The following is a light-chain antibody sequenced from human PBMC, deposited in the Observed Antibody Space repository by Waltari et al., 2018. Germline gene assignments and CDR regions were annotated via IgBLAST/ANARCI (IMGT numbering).Light chain of an antibody. J-gene: IGKJ1*01. V-gene: IGKV2-30*02. CDR3: MQSTHWPPWT. Sequence: SHEHSNGKISIHWFQQRPGQSPRVFNYIVSTRDADIPDKFSCSVSGTDLTLKISRVEAEDVWVYYCMQSTHWPPWTFGQGTRVE. CDR1: SHEHSNGKIS. CDR2: IVS.